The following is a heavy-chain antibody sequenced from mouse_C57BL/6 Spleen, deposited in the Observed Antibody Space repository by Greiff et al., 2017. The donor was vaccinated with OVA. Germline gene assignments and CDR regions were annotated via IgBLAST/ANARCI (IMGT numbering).Heavy chain of an antibody. CDR2: IDPSDSYT. Sequence: VQLQQPGAELVRPGTSVKLSCKASGYTFTSYWMHWVKQRPGQGLEWIGVIDPSDSYTNYNQKFKGKATLTVDTSSSTAYMQRSSLTSEDSAVYHCAGGGGSPHWYFDVWGTGTTVTVSS. V-gene: IGHV1-59*01. CDR1: GYTFTSYW. D-gene: IGHD1-1*01. CDR3: AGGGGSPHWYFDV. J-gene: IGHJ1*03.